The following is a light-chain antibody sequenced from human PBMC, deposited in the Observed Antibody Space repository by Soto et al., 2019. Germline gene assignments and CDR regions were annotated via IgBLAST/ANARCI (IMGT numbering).Light chain of an antibody. Sequence: EIVWTQSPGTLSLSPGERATLSCRASQSVSSSYLAWYQQKPGQAPRLLIYGASSRATGIPDRFSGSGSGTDFTLTISRLEPEDFAVYYCQQYGGSPETFGQGTKVDIK. V-gene: IGKV3-20*01. CDR1: QSVSSSY. CDR3: QQYGGSPET. CDR2: GAS. J-gene: IGKJ1*01.